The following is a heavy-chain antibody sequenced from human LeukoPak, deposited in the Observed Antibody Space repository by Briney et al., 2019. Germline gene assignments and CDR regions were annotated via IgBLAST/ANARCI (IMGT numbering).Heavy chain of an antibody. CDR2: INPNSGGT. D-gene: IGHD3-22*01. CDR1: GYTFTGYY. CDR3: AGDYYDSSGYYSALGY. J-gene: IGHJ4*02. Sequence: ASVKVSCKASGYTFTGYYMHWVRQAPGQGLEWMGWINPNSGGTNYAQKFQGRVTMTRDTSISTAYMELSRLRSADTAVYYCAGDYYDSSGYYSALGYWGQGTLVTVSS. V-gene: IGHV1-2*02.